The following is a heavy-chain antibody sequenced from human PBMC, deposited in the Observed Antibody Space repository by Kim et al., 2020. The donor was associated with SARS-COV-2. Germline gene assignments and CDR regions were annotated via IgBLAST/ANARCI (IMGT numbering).Heavy chain of an antibody. CDR3: TAVGRYLGY. Sequence: GTTDYAAPVKGRFTISRDDSKNTLYLQMNSLKTEDTAVYYCTAVGRYLGYWGQGTLVTVSS. CDR2: GTT. V-gene: IGHV3-15*01. D-gene: IGHD3-9*01. J-gene: IGHJ4*02.